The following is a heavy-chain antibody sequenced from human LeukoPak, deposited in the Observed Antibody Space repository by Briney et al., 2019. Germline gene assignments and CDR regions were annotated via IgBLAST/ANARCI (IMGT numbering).Heavy chain of an antibody. V-gene: IGHV1-2*02. CDR1: GYIFTDYQ. CDR2: INPNSGDT. Sequence: ASVKVSCKASGYIFTDYQIHWVRQAPGAGLEWMGWINPNSGDTKNAQKFQGRVTMTRDTSITTAYMELSRLRSDDTAVYYCARDYCASTPCWDPFDIWGQGTMVTVSS. CDR3: ARDYCASTPCWDPFDI. D-gene: IGHD2-2*01. J-gene: IGHJ3*02.